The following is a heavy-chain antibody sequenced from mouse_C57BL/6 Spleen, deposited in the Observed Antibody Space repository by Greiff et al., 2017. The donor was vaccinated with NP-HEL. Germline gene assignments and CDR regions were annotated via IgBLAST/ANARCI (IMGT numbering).Heavy chain of an antibody. CDR1: GYTFTSYW. V-gene: IGHV1-59*01. CDR2: IDPSDSYT. CDR3: ARRDYGSSPSYWYFDV. D-gene: IGHD1-1*01. Sequence: QVHVKQPGAELVRPGTSVKLSCKASGYTFTSYWMHWVKQRPGQGLEWIGVIDPSDSYTNSNQKFKGKATLTVDTSSSTAYMQLSSLTSEDSAVYYCARRDYGSSPSYWYFDVWGTGTTVTVSS. J-gene: IGHJ1*03.